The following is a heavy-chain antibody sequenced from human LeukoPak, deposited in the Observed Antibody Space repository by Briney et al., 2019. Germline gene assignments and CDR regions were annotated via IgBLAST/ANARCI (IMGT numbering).Heavy chain of an antibody. V-gene: IGHV3-74*01. J-gene: IGHJ6*04. Sequence: GGSLRLSCAASGFTFSSYWMHWVRQAPGKGLVWVSRINSDGSSTSYADSVKGRFTISRDNAKNTLYLQMNSLRAEDTAVYYCARVLARVPDYYGMDVWGKGTTVTVSS. CDR3: ARVLARVPDYYGMDV. CDR2: INSDGSST. D-gene: IGHD2/OR15-2a*01. CDR1: GFTFSSYW.